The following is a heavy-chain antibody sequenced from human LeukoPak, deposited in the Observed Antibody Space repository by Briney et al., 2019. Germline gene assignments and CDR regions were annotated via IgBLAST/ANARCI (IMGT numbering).Heavy chain of an antibody. CDR3: ARGTIKCTVVSPFDY. V-gene: IGHV4-59*01. D-gene: IGHD4-23*01. J-gene: IGHJ4*02. CDR1: GGSISSYY. CDR2: IYYSGST. Sequence: NPSETLSLTCTVSGGSISSYYWSWIRQPPGKVLEWIGYIYYSGSTNYNPSLKSRVTISVDTSKNQFSLKLSSVTAADTAVYYCARGTIKCTVVSPFDYWGQGTLVTVSS.